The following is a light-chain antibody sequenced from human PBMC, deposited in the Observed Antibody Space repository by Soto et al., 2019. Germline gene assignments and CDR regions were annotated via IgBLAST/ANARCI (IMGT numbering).Light chain of an antibody. CDR3: SSYTTSNTRQIV. CDR2: DVT. Sequence: QSALTKPAYVYRSPGQSITISYNGTSSDVGGYNYVSWYQHHPGKAPKLIIYDVTNRPSGVSNPFSGSKSGNTASLTISGLQPEDEADYYCSSYTTSNTRQIVFGTGTKVNVL. V-gene: IGLV2-14*03. J-gene: IGLJ1*01. CDR1: SSDVGGYNY.